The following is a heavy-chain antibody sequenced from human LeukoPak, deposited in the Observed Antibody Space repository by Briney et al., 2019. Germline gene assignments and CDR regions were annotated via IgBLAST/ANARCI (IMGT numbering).Heavy chain of an antibody. CDR3: ARGRGNFGVAYFDY. J-gene: IGHJ4*02. Sequence: PGGSLRLSCAASGFTFSSYAMSWVRQAPGKGLEWVSGISGRGGTTYYADSVKGRFTISRDNSKNTLYLQMNSLRAEDTAVYYCARGRGNFGVAYFDYWGQGTLVTVSS. V-gene: IGHV3-23*01. D-gene: IGHD3-3*01. CDR2: ISGRGGTT. CDR1: GFTFSSYA.